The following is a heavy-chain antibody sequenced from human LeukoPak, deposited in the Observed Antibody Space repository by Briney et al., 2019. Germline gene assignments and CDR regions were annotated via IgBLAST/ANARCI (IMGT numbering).Heavy chain of an antibody. CDR3: ARGAKVLSDYFDY. D-gene: IGHD1-1*01. J-gene: IGHJ4*02. Sequence: ASVKVSCKASGYTFTGYYMHWVRQAPGQGLEWMGRINPNSGGTNYAQKFQGRVTMTRDTSISTAYRELSRLRSDDTAVYYCARGAKVLSDYFDYWGQGTLVTVSS. CDR1: GYTFTGYY. V-gene: IGHV1-2*06. CDR2: INPNSGGT.